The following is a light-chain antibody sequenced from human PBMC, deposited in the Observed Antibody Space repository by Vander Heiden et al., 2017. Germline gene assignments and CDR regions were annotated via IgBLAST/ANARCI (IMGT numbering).Light chain of an antibody. CDR1: QSVSSY. J-gene: IGKJ1*01. Sequence: EFVLIQSPATLSLSPGERATLSCSASQSVSSYLAWYQQQPGQAPRLLIYDASNRATGIPARFSGRGSGPDFTLTISSLEPVDFAVYSCQLRITFGHGTKVELQ. CDR2: DAS. V-gene: IGKV3-11*01. CDR3: QLRIT.